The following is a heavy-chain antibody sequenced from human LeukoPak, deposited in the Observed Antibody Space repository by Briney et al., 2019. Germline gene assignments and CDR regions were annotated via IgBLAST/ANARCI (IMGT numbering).Heavy chain of an antibody. CDR3: AAKTDITIFYYMDV. J-gene: IGHJ6*03. CDR1: GYTFTSYD. Sequence: ASVKVSCKASGYTFTSYDINWVRQATGQGLEWIGWMNPNSSNTGYAQKFQGRVTMTRNTSISTAYIELSSLRSEDTAVYYCAAKTDITIFYYMDVWGKGTTVTVSS. V-gene: IGHV1-8*01. D-gene: IGHD3-3*01. CDR2: MNPNSSNT.